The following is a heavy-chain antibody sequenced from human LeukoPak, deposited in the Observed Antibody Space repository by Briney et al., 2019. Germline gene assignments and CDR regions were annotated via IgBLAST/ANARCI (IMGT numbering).Heavy chain of an antibody. D-gene: IGHD2-2*02. CDR3: ARGRGVPAAISYYYYYGMDV. Sequence: ASVKVSCKASGYTFTSYDINWVRQATGQGLEWMGWMNPNSGNTGYAQKFQGRVTTTRNTSISTAYMELSSLRSEDTAVYYCARGRGVPAAISYYYYYGMDVWGQGTTVTVSS. CDR1: GYTFTSYD. CDR2: MNPNSGNT. V-gene: IGHV1-8*01. J-gene: IGHJ6*02.